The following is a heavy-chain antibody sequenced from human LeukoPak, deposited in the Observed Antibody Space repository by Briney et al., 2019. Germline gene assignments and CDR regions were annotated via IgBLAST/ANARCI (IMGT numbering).Heavy chain of an antibody. CDR1: GGSISSYY. CDR2: IYYSGST. Sequence: PSETLSLTCTVSGGSISSYYWSWVRQPPGKGLEWIGYIYYSGSTNYNPSLKSRVTISVDTSKNQFSLKLSSVTAADTAVYYCAREDPSGSYSNGAFDIWGQGTMVTVSS. CDR3: AREDPSGSYSNGAFDI. J-gene: IGHJ3*02. V-gene: IGHV4-59*01. D-gene: IGHD3-10*01.